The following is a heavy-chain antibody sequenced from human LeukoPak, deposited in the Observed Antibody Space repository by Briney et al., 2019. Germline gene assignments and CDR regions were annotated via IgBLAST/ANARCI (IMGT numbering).Heavy chain of an antibody. D-gene: IGHD2-2*01. Sequence: ASVKVSCKASGYIFTDYFMHWVRQAPGQGLDWMGWINPKSGGTNYAQRFQGRVTMTRDTSISTAYMELSRLTSDDTAIYYCAGEGSSTSSLEYWGQGALVTVSS. CDR2: INPKSGGT. CDR1: GYIFTDYF. V-gene: IGHV1-2*02. CDR3: AGEGSSTSSLEY. J-gene: IGHJ4*02.